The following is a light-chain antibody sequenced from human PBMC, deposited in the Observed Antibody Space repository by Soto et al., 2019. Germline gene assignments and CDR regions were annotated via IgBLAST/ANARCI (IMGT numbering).Light chain of an antibody. CDR2: AAS. Sequence: ILLTQSPSSLSASVGDRVTITCRASQDISIYLGWYQQKPGKAPKLLIYAASTMQSGVPSRFSGSGAGTAFSPTIISLQPEDFSTYYCRQHYTFLLTFGGGTKVEIK. CDR3: RQHYTFLLT. J-gene: IGKJ4*01. V-gene: IGKV1-9*01. CDR1: QDISIY.